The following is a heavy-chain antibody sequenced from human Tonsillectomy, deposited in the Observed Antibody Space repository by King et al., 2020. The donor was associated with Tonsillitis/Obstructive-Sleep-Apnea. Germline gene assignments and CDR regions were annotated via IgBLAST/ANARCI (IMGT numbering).Heavy chain of an antibody. J-gene: IGHJ6*03. Sequence: QLQESGPGLVKPSETLSLTCTVSGGSISSSSYYWGWIRQPPGKGLEWIGSIYYSGSTYYNPSLKSRVTISVDTSKNQFSLKLSSVTAADTAVYYCARRPDYDFCIGYYTGASTSHYYYYYMDVWGKGTTVTVSS. D-gene: IGHD3-3*01. CDR2: IYYSGST. CDR3: ARRPDYDFCIGYYTGASTSHYYYYYMDV. V-gene: IGHV4-39*01. CDR1: GGSISSSSYY.